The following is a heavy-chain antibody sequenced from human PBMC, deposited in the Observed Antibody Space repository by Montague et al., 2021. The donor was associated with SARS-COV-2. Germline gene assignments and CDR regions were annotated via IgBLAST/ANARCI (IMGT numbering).Heavy chain of an antibody. CDR1: GDSVSSEIYY. Sequence: TLSLTCTVSGDSVSSEIYYWSWIRQPAGKGLEWIERTYTSGSTNYNPSLRSRVTISVDTSKNQFSLRLSSVTAADTAVYYCARVGGNHYRYFDYWGQGTLVTVSS. CDR3: ARVGGNHYRYFDY. D-gene: IGHD1-26*01. J-gene: IGHJ4*02. V-gene: IGHV4-61*02. CDR2: TYTSGST.